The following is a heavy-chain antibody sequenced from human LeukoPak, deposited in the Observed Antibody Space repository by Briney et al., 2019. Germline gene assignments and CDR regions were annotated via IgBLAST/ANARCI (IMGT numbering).Heavy chain of an antibody. CDR3: ARARGVLWYFDL. CDR1: GGSISSYY. V-gene: IGHV4-59*01. CDR2: IYYSGST. J-gene: IGHJ2*01. D-gene: IGHD3-10*01. Sequence: PSETLSLTCTVSGGSISSYYWSWIRQPPGKGLEWIGYIYYSGSTNYNPYLKSRVTISVDTSKNQFSLKLSSVTAADTAVYYCARARGVLWYFDLWGRGTLVTVSS.